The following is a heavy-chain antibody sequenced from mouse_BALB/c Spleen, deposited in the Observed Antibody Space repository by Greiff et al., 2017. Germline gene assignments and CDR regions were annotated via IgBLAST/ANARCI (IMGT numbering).Heavy chain of an antibody. CDR3: ARQYYGSSHYFDY. J-gene: IGHJ2*01. D-gene: IGHD1-1*01. Sequence: EVMLVESGGGLVQPGGSRKLSCAASGFTFSSFGMHWVRQAPEKGLEWVAYISSGSSTNYYADTVKGRFTISRDNPKNTLFLQMTSLRSEDTAMYYCARQYYGSSHYFDYWGQGTTLTVSS. CDR1: GFTFSSFG. CDR2: ISSGSSTN. V-gene: IGHV5-17*02.